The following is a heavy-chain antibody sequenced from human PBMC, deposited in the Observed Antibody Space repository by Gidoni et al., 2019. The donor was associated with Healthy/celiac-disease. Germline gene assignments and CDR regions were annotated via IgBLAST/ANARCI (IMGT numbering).Heavy chain of an antibody. Sequence: QLQLQESGSGLVKPSQTLSLICAVSGGSISSGGYSWSWIRQPPGKGLEWIGYIYHSGSTYYNPSLKSRVTISVDRSKNQFSLKLSSVTAADTAVYYCARDQGSLRWLGAFDIWGQGTMVTVSS. CDR2: IYHSGST. CDR1: GGSISSGGYS. V-gene: IGHV4-30-2*01. CDR3: ARDQGSLRWLGAFDI. D-gene: IGHD3-22*01. J-gene: IGHJ3*02.